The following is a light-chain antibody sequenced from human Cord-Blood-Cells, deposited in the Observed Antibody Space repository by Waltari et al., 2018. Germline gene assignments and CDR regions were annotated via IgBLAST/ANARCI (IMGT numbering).Light chain of an antibody. CDR3: QQYGSSRGYT. V-gene: IGKV3-20*01. CDR2: GAS. J-gene: IGKJ2*01. Sequence: EIVLTQSPGTLSLSPGERATLSCRASQSVSSSYLAWYQQKPGQAPRLIIYGASSRSTCIPDRFSCSGSGTDFTLTISRLEPEDFAVYYCQQYGSSRGYTFGQGTKLEIK. CDR1: QSVSSSY.